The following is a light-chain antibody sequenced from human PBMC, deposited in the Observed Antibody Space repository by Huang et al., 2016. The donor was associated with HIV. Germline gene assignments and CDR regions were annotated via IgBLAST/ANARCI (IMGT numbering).Light chain of an antibody. CDR3: QQYHSDLWT. J-gene: IGKJ1*01. V-gene: IGKV4-1*01. CDR1: QSVSYNSDSGSY. Sequence: DIVMTQSPDFLAVPLGERATINCKSSQSVSYNSDSGSYVAWFHQKPGQSPKLLIYWAATRESGVPDRFSGSGSGTDFTRTISSLQAEDVGVYYCQQYHSDLWTFGQGTRVEIK. CDR2: WAA.